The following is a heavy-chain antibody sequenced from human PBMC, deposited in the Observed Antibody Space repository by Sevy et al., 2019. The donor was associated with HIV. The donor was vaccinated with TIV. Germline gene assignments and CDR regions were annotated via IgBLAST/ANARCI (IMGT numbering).Heavy chain of an antibody. Sequence: SETLSLTCTVSGDSMSGDYWSWIRQPPGKGLEWIGYFYYTKSTTYSPALKSRVTISVDTSKNQFSLKLSSVTAADTAVYYCAKASPNYYYGMDVWGQGTPVTDSS. CDR2: FYYTKST. CDR1: GDSMSGDY. V-gene: IGHV4-59*01. J-gene: IGHJ6*02. CDR3: AKASPNYYYGMDV.